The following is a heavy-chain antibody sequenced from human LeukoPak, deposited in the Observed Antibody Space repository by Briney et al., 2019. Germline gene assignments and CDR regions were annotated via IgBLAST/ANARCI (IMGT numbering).Heavy chain of an antibody. CDR1: GFTFAGYG. CDR2: ITTNGGRT. D-gene: IGHD3-22*01. V-gene: IGHV3-23*01. CDR3: AIMHGYYDGTGYWVQ. J-gene: IGHJ1*01. Sequence: PGGSLRLSCAASGFTFAGYGMSWVRQAPGKGLEWVSFITTNGGRTSYADSVEGRFTISRDNPRNTLYMQMNGLRDEDTAVYYCAIMHGYYDGTGYWVQWGQGTLVTVSS.